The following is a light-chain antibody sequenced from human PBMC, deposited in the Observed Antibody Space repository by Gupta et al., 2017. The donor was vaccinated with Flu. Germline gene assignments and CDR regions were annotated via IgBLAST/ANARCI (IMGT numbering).Light chain of an antibody. V-gene: IGKV1-5*03. CDR1: QSISKW. J-gene: IGKJ2*03. Sequence: DIQMTQSPSPLSASIGDRVTITCRASQSISKWLAWYHHKPGKAPKLLICKGATLESGVPARFRGRGHGTEFTLTISSRQLDEFATYYCQQDNSYPRYSFGQGTKMEIK. CDR3: QQDNSYPRYS. CDR2: KGA.